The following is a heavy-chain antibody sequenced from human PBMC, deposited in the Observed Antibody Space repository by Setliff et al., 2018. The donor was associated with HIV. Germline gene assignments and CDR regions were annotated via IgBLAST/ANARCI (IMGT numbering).Heavy chain of an antibody. D-gene: IGHD3-3*01. Sequence: SETLSLTCAVYGGSFSGYYWSWIRQPPGKGLEWIGEINHSGSTNYNPSLKSRVTISVDTSKNQFSLKLSSVTAADTAVYYCARAIFGIVYYYMDVWGKGTTVTVAS. CDR3: ARAIFGIVYYYMDV. CDR1: GGSFSGYY. V-gene: IGHV4-34*01. CDR2: INHSGST. J-gene: IGHJ6*03.